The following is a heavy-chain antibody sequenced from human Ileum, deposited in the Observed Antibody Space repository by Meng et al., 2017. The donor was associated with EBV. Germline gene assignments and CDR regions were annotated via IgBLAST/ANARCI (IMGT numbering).Heavy chain of an antibody. V-gene: IGHV4-30-4*02. CDR3: ATSEKGAAGKGY. D-gene: IGHD6-13*01. Sequence: QQEPQEQGPGLLPTSPDPLPLCAVFSGSTSSDDYQSSWRRHPPGKGLEWIGFIDYGGSNYSPPSVKRPVTMSIATSNNHSSLRLFAVTAADTAVYYCATSEKGAAGKGYWGQGTLVTVSS. J-gene: IGHJ4*02. CDR2: IDYGGSN. CDR1: SGSTSSDDYQ.